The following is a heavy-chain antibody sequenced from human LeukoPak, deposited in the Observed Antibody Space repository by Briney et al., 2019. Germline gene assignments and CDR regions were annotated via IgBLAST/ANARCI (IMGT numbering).Heavy chain of an antibody. CDR1: GGSLSRGSYY. J-gene: IGHJ4*02. D-gene: IGHD3-22*01. Sequence: SETLSLTCTVSGGSLSRGSYYWGWIRQPPGKGLEWIGSIYHSGSTYYNPSLKSRVTISVDTSKNQFSLKLSSVTAADTAVYYCARASSNYYDSSGYYNYWGQGTLVTVSS. V-gene: IGHV4-39*07. CDR2: IYHSGST. CDR3: ARASSNYYDSSGYYNY.